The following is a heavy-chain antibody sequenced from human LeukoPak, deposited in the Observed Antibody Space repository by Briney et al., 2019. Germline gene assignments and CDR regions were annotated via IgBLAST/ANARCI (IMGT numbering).Heavy chain of an antibody. CDR1: GDSISSGSYS. J-gene: IGHJ5*02. CDR3: ARPLASGWYSWFDP. D-gene: IGHD6-19*01. V-gene: IGHV4-39*01. Sequence: PSETLSLTCTVSGDSISSGSYSWGWIRQPPGKGLEWIGSIHSSGSTYYNPSLNSRVTISVDTPKSQFSLKLSSVTAADTAVYYCARPLASGWYSWFDPWGQGTLVTVSS. CDR2: IHSSGST.